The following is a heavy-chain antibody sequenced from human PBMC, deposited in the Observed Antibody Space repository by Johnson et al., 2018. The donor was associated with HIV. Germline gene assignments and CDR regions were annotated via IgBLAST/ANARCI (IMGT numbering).Heavy chain of an antibody. D-gene: IGHD4-11*01. J-gene: IGHJ3*02. CDR1: GFTFTNAW. CDR3: VRETRDDAFDI. CDR2: INQDASEK. Sequence: VQLVVSGGGLVQPGGSLRLSCAASGFTFTNAWMSWVRQAPGKGLEWVANINQDASEKSYVDSVKGRFTISRDNANNSLSLQMSGLRADDTAVYYCVRETRDDAFDIWGQGTMVTVSS. V-gene: IGHV3-7*05.